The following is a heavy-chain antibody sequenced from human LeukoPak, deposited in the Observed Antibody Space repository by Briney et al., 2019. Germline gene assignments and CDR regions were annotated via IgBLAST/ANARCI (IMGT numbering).Heavy chain of an antibody. J-gene: IGHJ5*02. D-gene: IGHD2-2*02. V-gene: IGHV4-59*10. CDR1: GGSFSGYY. CDR3: ARALYENWFDP. CDR2: IYTSGST. Sequence: SETLSLTCAVYGGSFSGYYWSWIRQPAGKGLEWIGRIYTSGSTNYNPSLKSRVTMSVDTSKNQFSLKLSSVTAADTAVYYCARALYENWFDPWGQGTLVTVSS.